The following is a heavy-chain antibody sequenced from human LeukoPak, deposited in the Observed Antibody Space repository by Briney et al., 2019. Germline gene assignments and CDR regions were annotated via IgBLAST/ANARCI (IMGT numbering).Heavy chain of an antibody. CDR1: GFTFSSYA. J-gene: IGHJ4*02. Sequence: PGRSLRLSCAASGFTFSSYAMHWIRQAPGEGLEWVAVISYDGSNKYYADSVKGRFTIPRDNSKNTLYLQMNSLRAEDTAVYYCPRERYYYDSSGSYYFDYWGQGTLVTVSS. D-gene: IGHD3-22*01. CDR3: PRERYYYDSSGSYYFDY. CDR2: ISYDGSNK. V-gene: IGHV3-30-3*01.